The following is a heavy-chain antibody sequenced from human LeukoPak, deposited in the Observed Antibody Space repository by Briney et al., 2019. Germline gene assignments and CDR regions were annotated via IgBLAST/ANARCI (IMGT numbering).Heavy chain of an antibody. CDR3: ARHYKRYYCDSSGYPHPLYYFDY. Sequence: GESPKISCKGSGYSFTSYWIGWVRQMPGKGLEWMGIIYPGDSDTRYSPSFQGQVTISADKSISTAYLQWSSLKASDTAMYYCARHYKRYYCDSSGYPHPLYYFDYWGQGTLVTVSS. CDR2: IYPGDSDT. CDR1: GYSFTSYW. J-gene: IGHJ4*02. D-gene: IGHD3-22*01. V-gene: IGHV5-51*01.